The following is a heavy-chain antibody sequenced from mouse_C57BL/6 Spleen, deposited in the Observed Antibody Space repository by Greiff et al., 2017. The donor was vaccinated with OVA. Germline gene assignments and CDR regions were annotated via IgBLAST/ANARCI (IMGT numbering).Heavy chain of an antibody. CDR2: IHPNSGST. V-gene: IGHV1-64*01. CDR1: GYTFTSYW. D-gene: IGHD1-1*01. Sequence: VQLQQSGAELVKPGASVKLSCKASGYTFTSYWMHWVKQRPGQGLEWIGMIHPNSGSTNYNEKFKSKATLTVDKSSSTAYMQLSSLTSEDSAVYYCARGRGFITTVVDYWGQGTTLTVSS. J-gene: IGHJ2*01. CDR3: ARGRGFITTVVDY.